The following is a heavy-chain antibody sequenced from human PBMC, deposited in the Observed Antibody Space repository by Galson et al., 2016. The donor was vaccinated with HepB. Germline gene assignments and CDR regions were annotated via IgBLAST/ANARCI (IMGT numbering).Heavy chain of an antibody. Sequence: SETLSLTCTVSGGSISSSTYYWGWIRQPPGKGLEWIGSIYYSGSTYYNPSLRSRVTISVDTSKNEFSLKLSSVTAADTAVYYCARLVPHCSGGSCYSSDAFDIWGQGTMVTVCS. CDR1: GGSISSSTYY. D-gene: IGHD2-15*01. J-gene: IGHJ3*02. V-gene: IGHV4-39*01. CDR2: IYYSGST. CDR3: ARLVPHCSGGSCYSSDAFDI.